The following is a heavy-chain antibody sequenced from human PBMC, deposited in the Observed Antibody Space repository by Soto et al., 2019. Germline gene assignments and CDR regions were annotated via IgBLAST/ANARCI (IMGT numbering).Heavy chain of an antibody. CDR3: ARRNYMWGSHSDN. D-gene: IGHD1-1*01. J-gene: IGHJ4*02. CDR2: ISDSGNT. V-gene: IGHV4-39*01. CDR1: GGYISSRSNH. Sequence: SETLSLTCTVSGGYISSRSNHWGWIRQAPGRGLEWIRTISDSGNTYSNSSLRGRVTISVDPAKNQFSRRLTSVTAGDTAVVYWARRNYMWGSHSDNGGRGALDTVS.